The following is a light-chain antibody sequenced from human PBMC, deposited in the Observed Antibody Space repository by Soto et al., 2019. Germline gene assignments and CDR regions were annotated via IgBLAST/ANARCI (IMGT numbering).Light chain of an antibody. Sequence: DIQLTQSPSFLSPSIGESVTITCRAIQVISTSLAWYQVKPGKAPKLLIYGASTLRPGGASRFSGSGSGTEFTLTISSLQPEDFATYFCQQLNTFPPFFTFGPGTKVDIK. CDR2: GAS. V-gene: IGKV1-9*01. CDR1: QVISTS. J-gene: IGKJ3*01. CDR3: QQLNTFPPFFT.